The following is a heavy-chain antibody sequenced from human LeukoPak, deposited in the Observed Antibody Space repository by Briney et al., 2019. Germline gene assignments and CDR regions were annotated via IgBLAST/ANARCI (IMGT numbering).Heavy chain of an antibody. CDR3: AQGSLRFLNGMDV. CDR1: GGTFSSYA. D-gene: IGHD3-3*01. V-gene: IGHV1-69*04. Sequence: SVKVSCKASGGTFSSYAISWVRQAPGQGLEWMRRIIPIFGIANYAQKFQGRVTITADKSTSTAYMELSSLRSEDTAVYYCAQGSLRFLNGMDVWGQGTTVTVSS. CDR2: IIPIFGIA. J-gene: IGHJ6*02.